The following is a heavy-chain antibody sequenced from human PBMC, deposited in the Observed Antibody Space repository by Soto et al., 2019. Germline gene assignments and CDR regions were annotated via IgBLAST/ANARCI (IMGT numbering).Heavy chain of an antibody. CDR3: AKDAGWETPSGCDY. J-gene: IGHJ4*02. Sequence: QVQLVESGGGVVQPGRSLRLSCAASGFTFSSYGMHWVRQAPGKGLEWVAVISYDGSNKYYADSVKGRFTISRDNSKNTLYLQMNSLRAEDTAVYYCAKDAGWETPSGCDYWGQGTLVTVSS. CDR1: GFTFSSYG. CDR2: ISYDGSNK. V-gene: IGHV3-30*18. D-gene: IGHD1-26*01.